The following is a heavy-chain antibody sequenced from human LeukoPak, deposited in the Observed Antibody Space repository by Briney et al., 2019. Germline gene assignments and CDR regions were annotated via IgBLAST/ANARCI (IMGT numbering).Heavy chain of an antibody. CDR1: GGSISSYY. CDR3: ARAPRYCSSTSCYYWFDP. J-gene: IGHJ5*02. V-gene: IGHV4-4*07. CDR2: IYTSGST. Sequence: SETLSLTCTVSGGSISSYYWSWIRQPAGKGLEWIGRIYTSGSTNYNPSLKSRVTMSVDTSKNQFSLKLGSVTAADTAVYYCARAPRYCSSTSCYYWFDPWGQGTLVTVSS. D-gene: IGHD2-2*01.